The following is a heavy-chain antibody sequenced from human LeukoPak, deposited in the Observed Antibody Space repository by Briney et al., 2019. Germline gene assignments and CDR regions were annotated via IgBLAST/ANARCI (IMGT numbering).Heavy chain of an antibody. J-gene: IGHJ4*02. CDR2: VIGGGGST. D-gene: IGHD2-2*01. V-gene: IGHV3-53*01. CDR3: AHGAMYQLDY. CDR1: GFTVSSNY. Sequence: GGSLRLSCAASGFTVSSNYMSWVRQAPGKGLEWVSGVIGGGGSTYYADSVKGRFTISGDNSRNTLFLQMNSLRAEDTAVYYCAHGAMYQLDYWGQGTLVTVSS.